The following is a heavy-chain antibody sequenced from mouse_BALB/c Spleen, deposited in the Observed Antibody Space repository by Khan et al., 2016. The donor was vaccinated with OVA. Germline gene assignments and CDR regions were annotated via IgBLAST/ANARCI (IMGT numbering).Heavy chain of an antibody. V-gene: IGHV1-20*02. CDR2: INPHTGET. J-gene: IGHJ2*01. D-gene: IGHD1-1*01. CDR1: GYSFTGYF. Sequence: VQLKQSGPELVKPGASVKISCKASGYSFTGYFMNWGMQSHGKSLEWIGRINPHTGETFYNQKFKGKATLTVDESSSTAHMELRGLASEDSAVYYCTRIYRSDFDYWGQGTTLTVSS. CDR3: TRIYRSDFDY.